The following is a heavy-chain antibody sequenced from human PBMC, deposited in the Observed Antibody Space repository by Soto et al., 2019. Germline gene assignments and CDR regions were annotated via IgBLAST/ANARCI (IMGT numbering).Heavy chain of an antibody. D-gene: IGHD3-9*01. CDR2: IYYSGST. CDR3: ARREYDILTGLADY. V-gene: IGHV4-39*01. CDR1: GGSISSSSYY. J-gene: IGHJ4*02. Sequence: QLQLQESGPGLVKPSETLSLTCTVSGGSISSSSYYWGWIRQPPGKGLEWIGSIYYSGSTYYNPSLKSRVPISVDTSKNQFSLKLSSVTAADTAVYYCARREYDILTGLADYWGQGTLVTVSS.